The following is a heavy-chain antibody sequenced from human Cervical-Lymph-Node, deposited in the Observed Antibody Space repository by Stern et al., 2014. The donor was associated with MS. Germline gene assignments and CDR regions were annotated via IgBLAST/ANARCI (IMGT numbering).Heavy chain of an antibody. D-gene: IGHD3-10*01. CDR3: ARLGGPGPMVRGVVDY. Sequence: QVQLVQSGAEVKKPGSSVRLSCKASGDSFSTSTVSWVRQAPGQGLEWVGGVTTIYRTPHYAQSFQGRVTITPDESTSTVYMEVSNLKSEDTAVYYCARLGGPGPMVRGVVDYWGQGTLVTVSS. V-gene: IGHV1-69*05. CDR2: VTTIYRTP. CDR1: GDSFSTST. J-gene: IGHJ4*02.